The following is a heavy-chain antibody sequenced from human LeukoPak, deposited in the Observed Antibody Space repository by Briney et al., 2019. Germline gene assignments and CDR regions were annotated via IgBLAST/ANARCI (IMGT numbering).Heavy chain of an antibody. V-gene: IGHV4-59*01. CDR3: AKAAGYSTIYWFDP. CDR1: GGSISSYY. CDR2: IYYSGST. D-gene: IGHD6-13*01. J-gene: IGHJ5*02. Sequence: SETLSLTCTVSGGSISSYYWSWIRQPPGKGLEWIGYIYYSGSTNYNPSLKSRVTISVDTSNNQFSLKLNSVTAADTAVYYCAKAAGYSTIYWFDPWGQGTLVTVSS.